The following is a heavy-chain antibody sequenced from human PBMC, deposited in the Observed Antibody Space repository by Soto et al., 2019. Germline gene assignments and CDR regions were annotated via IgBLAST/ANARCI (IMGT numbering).Heavy chain of an antibody. Sequence: QVQWVQSGAELKKPGSSVKVSCRASGATFSISVFNWVRQAPGQGLEWMGGIISMFGTANYSQKFQGRVTISAAESTSTGYMELNNLRSDYTAIYYCARDLGGGYEPGDYWGQGTQVTVSS. CDR2: IISMFGTA. CDR3: ARDLGGGYEPGDY. D-gene: IGHD5-12*01. V-gene: IGHV1-69*12. J-gene: IGHJ4*02. CDR1: GATFSISV.